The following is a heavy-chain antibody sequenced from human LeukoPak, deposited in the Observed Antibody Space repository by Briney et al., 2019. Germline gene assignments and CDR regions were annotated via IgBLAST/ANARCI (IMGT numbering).Heavy chain of an antibody. V-gene: IGHV3-23*01. J-gene: IGHJ4*02. D-gene: IGHD4-11*01. CDR3: AKNRGNYYYFDY. CDR2: ISGSGDNT. CDR1: GFTFSSYA. Sequence: GGSLRLSCAASGFTFSSYAMSWVRQAPGKGLEWVSAISGSGDNTYYADSVKDRFTISRDKSKKTLYLQMNSLGAEDTAVYYCAKNRGNYYYFDYWGQGTLVTVSS.